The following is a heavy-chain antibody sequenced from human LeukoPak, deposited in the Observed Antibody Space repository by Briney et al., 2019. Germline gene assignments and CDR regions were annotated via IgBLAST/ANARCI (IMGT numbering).Heavy chain of an antibody. CDR2: INPNSGGT. CDR1: GYTFTGYY. J-gene: IGHJ4*02. CDR3: ARSQWLVRGIDY. V-gene: IGHV1-2*02. D-gene: IGHD6-19*01. Sequence: ASVKVSCKASGYTFTGYYMHWVRQAPGQGLEWMGWINPNSGGTNYAQKFQGRVTMTRDTSISTAYMELRRLRSDDTAVYYCARSQWLVRGIDYWGQGTLVTVSS.